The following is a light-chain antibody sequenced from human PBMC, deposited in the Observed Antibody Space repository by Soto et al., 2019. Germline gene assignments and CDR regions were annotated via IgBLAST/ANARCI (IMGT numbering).Light chain of an antibody. V-gene: IGLV2-18*02. CDR3: NSYTSSSTVV. CDR1: SSDVGGYDR. Sequence: QSALTQPLSVSGSPGQSVTISCTGTSSDVGGYDRVSWYQQPPGTAPKLIIYEVSNRPSGVPDRFSGSKSGNTASLTISGLQAEDEADYYCNSYTSSSTVVFGGGTKLTVL. CDR2: EVS. J-gene: IGLJ2*01.